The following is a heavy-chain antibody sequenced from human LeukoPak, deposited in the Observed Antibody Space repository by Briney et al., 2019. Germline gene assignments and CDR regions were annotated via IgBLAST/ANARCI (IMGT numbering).Heavy chain of an antibody. J-gene: IGHJ6*03. Sequence: SETLSLTCAVYGGSFSGYYWSWIRRPPGKGLEWIGEINHSGSTNYNPSLKSRVTISVDTSKNQFSLKLSSVTAADTAVYYCARAPGYYYYYYMDVWGKGTTVTVSS. CDR1: GGSFSGYY. V-gene: IGHV4-34*01. CDR3: ARAPGYYYYYYMDV. CDR2: INHSGST.